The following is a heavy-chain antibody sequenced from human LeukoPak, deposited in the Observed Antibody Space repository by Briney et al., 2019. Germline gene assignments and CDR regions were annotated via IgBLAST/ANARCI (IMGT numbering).Heavy chain of an antibody. Sequence: KPSETLSLTCTVSGGSISSSSYYLGWIRQPPGKGLEWIGSIYYSGSTYYNPSLKSRVTISVDTSKNQFSLKLSSVTAADTAVYYCARDWYYYDSSGYRGWAFDIWGQGTMVTVSS. CDR3: ARDWYYYDSSGYRGWAFDI. J-gene: IGHJ3*02. CDR1: GGSISSSSYY. D-gene: IGHD3-22*01. V-gene: IGHV4-39*02. CDR2: IYYSGST.